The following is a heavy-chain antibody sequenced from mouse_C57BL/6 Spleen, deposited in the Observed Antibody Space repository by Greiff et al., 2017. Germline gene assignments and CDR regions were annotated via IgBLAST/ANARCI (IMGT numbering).Heavy chain of an antibody. J-gene: IGHJ3*01. V-gene: IGHV3-6*01. D-gene: IGHD4-1*01. CDR3: AIRDWDGFAY. CDR2: ISYDGSN. CDR1: GYSITSGYY. Sequence: EVKLQESGPGLVKPSQSLSLTCSVTGYSITSGYYWNWIRQFPGNKLEWMGYISYDGSNNYNPSLKNRISITRDTSKNQFFLKLNSVTTEDTATYYCAIRDWDGFAYWGQGTLVTVSA.